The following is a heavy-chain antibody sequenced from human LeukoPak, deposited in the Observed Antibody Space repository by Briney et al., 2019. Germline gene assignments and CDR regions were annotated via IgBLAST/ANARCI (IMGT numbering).Heavy chain of an antibody. CDR3: AKDRGVSGSYFFDF. D-gene: IGHD3-10*01. CDR2: ISGSGGGT. J-gene: IGHJ4*02. V-gene: IGHV3-23*01. Sequence: GGSLRLSCAGSGFTFSSYAMSWVRQAPGKGLEWVSAISGSGGGTYYADSVKGRFTISRDNSRNTLYLQMNSLRAEDTAVYYCAKDRGVSGSYFFDFWGQGTLDTVSS. CDR1: GFTFSSYA.